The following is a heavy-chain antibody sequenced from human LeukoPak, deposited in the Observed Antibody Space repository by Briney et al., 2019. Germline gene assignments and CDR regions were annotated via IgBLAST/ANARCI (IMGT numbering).Heavy chain of an antibody. J-gene: IGHJ4*02. CDR1: GYAMSSGYY. V-gene: IGHV4-38-2*01. CDR2: IYRSGST. Sequence: PSETLSLTCAVSGYAMSSGYYWGWIRPPPGKGVEWIGSIYRSGSTYYNPSLKSRITISVDTSKNQFSLKLSSVTAADTAFHYCARGGEWELQYFDYWGQGTLVTVSS. D-gene: IGHD1-26*01. CDR3: ARGGEWELQYFDY.